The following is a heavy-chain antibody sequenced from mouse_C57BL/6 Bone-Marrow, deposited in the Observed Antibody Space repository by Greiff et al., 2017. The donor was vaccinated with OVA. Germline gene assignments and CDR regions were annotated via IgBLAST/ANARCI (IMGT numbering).Heavy chain of an antibody. V-gene: IGHV1-64*01. CDR1: GYTFTSYW. J-gene: IGHJ2*01. D-gene: IGHD1-1*01. Sequence: QVQLQQPGAELVKPGASVKLSCKASGYTFTSYWMHWVKQRPGHGLEWIGMIHPNSGSTNYNEKFKSKATLTVDKSSSTAYMQLSSLTSEDSAVYYCARSDYYGSSYYFDYWGQGTTLTVSS. CDR3: ARSDYYGSSYYFDY. CDR2: IHPNSGST.